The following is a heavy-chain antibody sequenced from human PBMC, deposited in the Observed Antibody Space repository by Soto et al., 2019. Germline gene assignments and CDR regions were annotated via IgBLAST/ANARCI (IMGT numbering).Heavy chain of an antibody. J-gene: IGHJ4*02. CDR1: GFTFSSYW. V-gene: IGHV3-74*01. D-gene: IGHD2-15*01. Sequence: EVQLVESGGGLVQPGGSLRLSCAASGFTFSSYWMHWVRQAPGKGLVWVSRINSDGSSTSYADSVKGRFTISRDNAKNTLYLQMNSLRAEDTAVYYCARGDIVVVVAATLFDYWGQGTLVTVSS. CDR2: INSDGSST. CDR3: ARGDIVVVVAATLFDY.